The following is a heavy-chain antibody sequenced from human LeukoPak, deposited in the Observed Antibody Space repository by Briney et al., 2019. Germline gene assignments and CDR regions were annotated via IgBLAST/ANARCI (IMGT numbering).Heavy chain of an antibody. CDR3: ASEDGYSSSWYYFDY. CDR2: IIPIFGTA. V-gene: IGHV1-69*06. Sequence: SVKVSCKASGGTFSSYAISWVRQAPGQGVEWMGGIIPIFGTANYAQKFQGRVTITADKSTSTAYMELSSLRSEDTAVYYCASEDGYSSSWYYFDYWGQGTLVTVSS. D-gene: IGHD6-13*01. CDR1: GGTFSSYA. J-gene: IGHJ4*02.